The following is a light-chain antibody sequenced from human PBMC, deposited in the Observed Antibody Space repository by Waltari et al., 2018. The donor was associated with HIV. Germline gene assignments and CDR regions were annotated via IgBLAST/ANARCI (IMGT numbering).Light chain of an antibody. CDR3: SSYTSSSTLV. V-gene: IGLV2-14*01. CDR1: RSDVGGYNY. Sequence: QSALTQPASVSGSPGQSITISCTGTRSDVGGYNYVSWYQQHPGKTPKHLIYEVSNRPSGVSNRFSGSKAGNTASLTISGLQAEDEADYYCSSYTSSSTLVFGGGTKLTVL. J-gene: IGLJ2*01. CDR2: EVS.